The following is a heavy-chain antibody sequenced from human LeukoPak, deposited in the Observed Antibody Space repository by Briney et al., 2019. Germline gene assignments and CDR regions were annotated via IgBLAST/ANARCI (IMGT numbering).Heavy chain of an antibody. D-gene: IGHD6-6*01. Sequence: GASVKVSCKASGYTFTSYGISWVRQAPGQGLEWMGWISAYNGNTNYAQKLQGRVTMTTDTSTSTAYMELRSLRSDDTAVYYCARDDGYSSSSNDAFDIWGQGTMVTVSS. V-gene: IGHV1-18*01. CDR1: GYTFTSYG. CDR2: ISAYNGNT. CDR3: ARDDGYSSSSNDAFDI. J-gene: IGHJ3*02.